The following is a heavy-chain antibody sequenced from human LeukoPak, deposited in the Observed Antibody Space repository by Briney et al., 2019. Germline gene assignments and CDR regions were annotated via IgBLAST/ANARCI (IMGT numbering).Heavy chain of an antibody. D-gene: IGHD6-19*01. CDR2: ISGYNGNT. Sequence: ASVKVSCKASGYTLATYGISWVRQAPGQGLEWMAWISGYNGNTNYAQKFQGRVTMTTDTSTNTAYMELRSLRSDDTAVYYCARDPSNTSGWYIYFDYWGQGTLVTVSS. V-gene: IGHV1-18*01. J-gene: IGHJ4*02. CDR1: GYTLATYG. CDR3: ARDPSNTSGWYIYFDY.